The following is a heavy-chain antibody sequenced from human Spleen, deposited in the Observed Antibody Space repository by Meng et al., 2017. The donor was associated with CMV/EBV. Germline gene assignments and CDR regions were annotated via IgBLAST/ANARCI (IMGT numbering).Heavy chain of an antibody. CDR1: GGSFSGYY. V-gene: IGHV4-34*01. CDR3: ARGYCDSSSCPFDP. Sequence: SETLSLTCAVYGGSFSGYYWSWIRQPPGKGLEWVGEINHSGSTNYNPSLKSRVTISVDTSKNQFSLKLSSVTAADTAVYYCARGYCDSSSCPFDPWGQGTLVTVSS. J-gene: IGHJ5*02. D-gene: IGHD2/OR15-2a*01. CDR2: INHSGST.